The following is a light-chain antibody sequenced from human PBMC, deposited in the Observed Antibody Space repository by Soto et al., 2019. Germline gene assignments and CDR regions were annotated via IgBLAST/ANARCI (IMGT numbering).Light chain of an antibody. Sequence: QSALTQPASVSGSPGQSITISCTGSSSDVGTNKYVSWYQQHPGEAPKLMIYEVSNRPSGVSDRFSGSKSGNTASLIISGLQAEDEADYYCSSYTSSSTWVFGGGTKLTVL. CDR2: EVS. V-gene: IGLV2-14*01. J-gene: IGLJ3*02. CDR3: SSYTSSSTWV. CDR1: SSDVGTNKY.